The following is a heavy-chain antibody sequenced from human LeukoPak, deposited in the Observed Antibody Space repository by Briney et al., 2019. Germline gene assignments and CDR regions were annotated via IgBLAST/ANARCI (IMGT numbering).Heavy chain of an antibody. D-gene: IGHD6-19*01. J-gene: IGHJ3*02. CDR1: GGSISSGSCF. V-gene: IGHV4-39*01. Sequence: KPSETLSLTCTVSGGSISSGSCFWIWIRQPPGMGLEWIGSINSRGSTYYNPSLKSRVTISVDTSNNQFSLKLSSVTAADTALYYCARQIAVAGEWAFDIWGQGTMVTVSS. CDR2: INSRGST. CDR3: ARQIAVAGEWAFDI.